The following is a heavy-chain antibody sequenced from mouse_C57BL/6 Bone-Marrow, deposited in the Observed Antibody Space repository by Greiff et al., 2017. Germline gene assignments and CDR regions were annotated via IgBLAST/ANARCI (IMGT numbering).Heavy chain of an antibody. CDR2: LSDGGSYT. CDR3: ARDRGQLRLNYFDY. CDR1: GFTFSSYA. D-gene: IGHD3-2*02. J-gene: IGHJ2*01. V-gene: IGHV5-4*01. Sequence: VQLQQSGGGLVKPGGSLKLSCAASGFTFSSYAMSWVRQTPEKRLEWVATLSDGGSYTYYPDNVKGRFTISRDNAKNNLYLQMSHLKSEDTAMYYCARDRGQLRLNYFDYWGQGTTLTVSS.